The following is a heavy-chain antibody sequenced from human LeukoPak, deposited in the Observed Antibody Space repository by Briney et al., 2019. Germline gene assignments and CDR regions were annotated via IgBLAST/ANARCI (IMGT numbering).Heavy chain of an antibody. D-gene: IGHD3-22*01. CDR1: GGSIDYY. J-gene: IGHJ3*02. V-gene: IGHV4-39*01. CDR2: VYYGGST. CDR3: ASITMNAFDM. Sequence: PSETLSLTCTVSGGSIDYYWGWIRQPPGKGLECIGSVYYGGSTYYNPARRSGVTISVDTSKNQFSLKLNSVTAADTAVYYCASITMNAFDMWGQGTMVTVSS.